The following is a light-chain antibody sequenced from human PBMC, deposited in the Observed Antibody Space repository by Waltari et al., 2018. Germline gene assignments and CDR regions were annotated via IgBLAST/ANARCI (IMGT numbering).Light chain of an antibody. J-gene: IGLJ3*02. CDR2: DVT. Sequence: QSALTQPASVSGSPGQSITISCSGTSSDVGGYNYFPWYQQQPGKAPKLMIYDVTNRPSGVSDRFSGSKSGNTASLTISGLQAEDEADYYCSSYTSSGTRVFGGGTKLTVL. CDR3: SSYTSSGTRV. V-gene: IGLV2-14*01. CDR1: SSDVGGYNY.